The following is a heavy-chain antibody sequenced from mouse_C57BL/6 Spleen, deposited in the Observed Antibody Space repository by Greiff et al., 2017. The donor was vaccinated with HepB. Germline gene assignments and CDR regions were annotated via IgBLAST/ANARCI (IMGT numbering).Heavy chain of an antibody. CDR3: ARAKYYGNYDWYFDV. CDR2: ISYSGST. J-gene: IGHJ1*03. CDR1: GYSITSDY. Sequence: EVQLVESGPGLAKPSQTLSLTCSVTGYSITSDYWNWIRKFPGNKLEYMGYISYSGSTYYNPSLKSRISITRDTSKNQYYLQLNSVTTEDTATYYCARAKYYGNYDWYFDVWGTGTTVTVSS. D-gene: IGHD2-1*01. V-gene: IGHV3-8*01.